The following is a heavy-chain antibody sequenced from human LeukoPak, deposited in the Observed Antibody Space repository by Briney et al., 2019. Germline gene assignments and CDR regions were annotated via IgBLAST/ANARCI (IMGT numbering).Heavy chain of an antibody. CDR1: GYTFTSSG. V-gene: IGHV1-18*01. CDR2: ISAYNGNT. D-gene: IGHD3-22*01. CDR3: ARDLTMIVVAPDAFDI. Sequence: ASVKVSCKASGYTFTSSGISWVRQAPGQGLEWMGWISAYNGNTNYAQKLQGRVTMTTDTSTSTAYMELRSLRSDDTAVYYCARDLTMIVVAPDAFDIWGQGTMVTVSS. J-gene: IGHJ3*02.